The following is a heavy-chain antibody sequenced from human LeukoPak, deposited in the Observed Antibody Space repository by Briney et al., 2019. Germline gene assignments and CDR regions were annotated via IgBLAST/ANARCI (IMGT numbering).Heavy chain of an antibody. CDR3: AKAPWEIVPAYFFDH. J-gene: IGHJ4*02. D-gene: IGHD2-15*01. V-gene: IGHV3-30*18. CDR1: GFTFGSYG. CDR2: ISYDGSRK. Sequence: GRALRLSCVASGFTFGSYGMHWVRQAPGKGLEWVAVISYDGSRKYYANSVRGRFTISRDDSKSILYLQMSSLREEDTAVYYCAKAPWEIVPAYFFDHWGQGTLVTVSS.